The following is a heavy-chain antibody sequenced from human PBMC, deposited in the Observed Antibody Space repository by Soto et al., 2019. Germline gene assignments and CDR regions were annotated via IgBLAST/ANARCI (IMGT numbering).Heavy chain of an antibody. V-gene: IGHV3-15*01. CDR1: GFTFSNAW. Sequence: GGSLRLSCAASGFTFSNAWMSWVRQAPGKGLEWVGRIKSKTDGGTTDYAAPVKGRFTISRDDSKTTLYLQMNSLKTEDTAVYYCTPYPMITFGGVLHYWGQGTLVTVSS. D-gene: IGHD3-16*01. CDR2: IKSKTDGGTT. J-gene: IGHJ4*02. CDR3: TPYPMITFGGVLHY.